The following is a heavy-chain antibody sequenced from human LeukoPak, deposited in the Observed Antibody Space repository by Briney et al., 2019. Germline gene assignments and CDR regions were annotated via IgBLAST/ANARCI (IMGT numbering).Heavy chain of an antibody. CDR1: GFTFSNYA. D-gene: IGHD2-15*01. V-gene: IGHV3-23*01. J-gene: IGHJ4*02. CDR3: AKDPSRTLGYCNGGSCYSGYYFDY. CDR2: ITGSGDST. Sequence: GGSLRLSCAASGFTFSNYAMSWVRQAPGKGLERVSGITGSGDSTNYADSVKGRFTVSRDNSKNTLYLQMTSLRAEDTAIYFCAKDPSRTLGYCNGGSCYSGYYFDYWGQGTLVTVSS.